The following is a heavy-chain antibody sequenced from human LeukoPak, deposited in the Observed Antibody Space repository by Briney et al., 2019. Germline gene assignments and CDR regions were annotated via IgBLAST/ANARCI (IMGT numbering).Heavy chain of an antibody. J-gene: IGHJ4*02. D-gene: IGHD5-18*01. CDR2: ISYDGSNK. CDR1: GFTFSSYS. CDR3: AKDGISRDTAMALCSY. Sequence: PGGSLRLSCAASGFTFSSYSMHWVRQAPGKGLEWVAVISYDGSNKYYADSVKGRFTISRDNSKNTLYLQMNSLRAEDTAVYYCAKDGISRDTAMALCSYWGQGTLVTVSS. V-gene: IGHV3-30*18.